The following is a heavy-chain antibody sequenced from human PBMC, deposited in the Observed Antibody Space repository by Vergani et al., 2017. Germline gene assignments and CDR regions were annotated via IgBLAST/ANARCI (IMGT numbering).Heavy chain of an antibody. J-gene: IGHJ6*04. CDR1: GGSFSGYY. CDR2: INHSGDT. CDR3: ARGRVGLHV. Sequence: QVQLQQWGAGLLKPSETLSLTCGVYGGSFSGYYGTWIRQTPEKGLEWIGEINHSGDTNYNPSLKSRLTISIDMSKNQFFLTLRSVTAADTAFYYCARGRVGLHVWGRVTAVTVSS. V-gene: IGHV4-34*02.